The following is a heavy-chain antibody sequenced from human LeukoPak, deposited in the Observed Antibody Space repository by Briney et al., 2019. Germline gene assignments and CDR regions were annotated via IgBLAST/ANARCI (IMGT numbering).Heavy chain of an antibody. V-gene: IGHV1-2*02. CDR1: GYTFTGYY. CDR3: ARDRADNFDSSGYYPDGLDI. CDR2: ITPYSGGT. Sequence: ASVKVSCKASGYTFTGYYIHWVRQAPGQGLEWMGWITPYSGGTNYAQRFQDRVTMTWDTSIGTANMELSGLKSDDTAVYYCARDRADNFDSSGYYPDGLDIWGQGTMVTVS. J-gene: IGHJ3*02. D-gene: IGHD3-22*01.